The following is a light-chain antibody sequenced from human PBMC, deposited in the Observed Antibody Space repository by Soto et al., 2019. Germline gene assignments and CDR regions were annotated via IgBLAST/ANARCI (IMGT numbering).Light chain of an antibody. CDR1: SSDVGGYNY. Sequence: QSALTQPASVSGSPGQSITISCTGTSSDVGGYNYVSWYQQHPGKAPKLMIYDVSNRPSGVSNRFSGSKSGNTGSLTISGLQDEDEADYYCSSYTSSSTPVVFGGGTKVTVL. CDR3: SSYTSSSTPVV. V-gene: IGLV2-14*01. J-gene: IGLJ2*01. CDR2: DVS.